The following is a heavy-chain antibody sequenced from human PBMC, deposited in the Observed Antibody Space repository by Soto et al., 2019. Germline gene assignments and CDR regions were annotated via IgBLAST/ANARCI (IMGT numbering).Heavy chain of an antibody. Sequence: ASETLSLTCTVSGGAISTYYWTWIRQPAGKGLGWIGRIYSSGSTKYNPSLQSRVTMSLDTSNNQFSLRLTSVTAADTAVYYCARGQRFSDWFDPWGQGTLVTVSS. J-gene: IGHJ5*02. V-gene: IGHV4-4*07. CDR1: GGAISTYY. CDR2: IYSSGST. CDR3: ARGQRFSDWFDP. D-gene: IGHD3-3*01.